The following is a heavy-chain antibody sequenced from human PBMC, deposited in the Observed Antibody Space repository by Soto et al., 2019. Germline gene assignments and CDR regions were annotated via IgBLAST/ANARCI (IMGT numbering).Heavy chain of an antibody. CDR2: IYYSGST. J-gene: IGHJ4*02. CDR3: ARAVAGPKYYFDY. CDR1: GGSISSGGYY. D-gene: IGHD6-19*01. Sequence: QVQLQESGPGLVKPSQTLSLTCTVSGGSISSGGYYWSWIRQHPGKGLEWIGYIYYSGSTYYNPSLTSRVTISVDTSKNQFSLKLSSVTAADTAVYYCARAVAGPKYYFDYWGQGTLVTVSS. V-gene: IGHV4-31*03.